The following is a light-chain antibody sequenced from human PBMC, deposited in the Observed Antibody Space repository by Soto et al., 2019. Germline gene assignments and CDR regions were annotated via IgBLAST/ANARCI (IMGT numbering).Light chain of an antibody. CDR1: QTISSW. CDR2: AAS. Sequence: IQIPQSPSHLCGSVGERVTITCRASQTISSWLAWYQQKPGKVPKLLIYAASTLQSGVPSRFSGSGSGTDFTLTIRSLQPEDVATYYCPKYNSATFGQGTKVDIK. CDR3: PKYNSAT. V-gene: IGKV1-27*01. J-gene: IGKJ1*01.